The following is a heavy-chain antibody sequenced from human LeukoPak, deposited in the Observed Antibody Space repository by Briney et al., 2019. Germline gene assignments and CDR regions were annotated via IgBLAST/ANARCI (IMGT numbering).Heavy chain of an antibody. Sequence: GGSLRLSCAASGFILRSNHMNWVRQAPGKGLEWVSSISSSSSYIYYADSVKGRFTISRDNAKNSLYLQMNSLRAEDTAVYYCSVAWNDAFDIWGQGTMVTVSS. D-gene: IGHD6-19*01. J-gene: IGHJ3*02. CDR2: ISSSSSYI. CDR1: GFILRSNH. V-gene: IGHV3-21*01. CDR3: SVAWNDAFDI.